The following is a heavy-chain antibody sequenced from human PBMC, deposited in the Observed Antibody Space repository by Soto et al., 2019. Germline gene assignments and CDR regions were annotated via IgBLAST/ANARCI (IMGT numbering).Heavy chain of an antibody. V-gene: IGHV5-51*01. CDR1: GYKFIDYW. CDR2: IYPGDFEI. CDR3: ARHLEAPRLGMDV. Sequence: PGESLKISCKGSGYKFIDYWIGWLRQVPWKGLEWVGIIYPGDFEIRYGPSFQGQVTISADKSISNAYLQWSSVKASDTAMYYCARHLEAPRLGMDVWGQGTKVTVSS. D-gene: IGHD1-1*01. J-gene: IGHJ6*02.